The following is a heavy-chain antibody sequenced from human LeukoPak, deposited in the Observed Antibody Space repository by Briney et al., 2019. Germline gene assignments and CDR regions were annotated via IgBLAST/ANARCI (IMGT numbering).Heavy chain of an antibody. Sequence: ASVKVSCKASGYTFTGYHMHWVRQAPGQGLEWMGWINPNSGGTNYAQKFQGRVTMTRDTSISTAYMELSRLRSDDTAVYYCARDARDYYDSSGYPDYWGQGTLVTVSS. D-gene: IGHD3-22*01. CDR3: ARDARDYYDSSGYPDY. J-gene: IGHJ4*02. CDR1: GYTFTGYH. CDR2: INPNSGGT. V-gene: IGHV1-2*02.